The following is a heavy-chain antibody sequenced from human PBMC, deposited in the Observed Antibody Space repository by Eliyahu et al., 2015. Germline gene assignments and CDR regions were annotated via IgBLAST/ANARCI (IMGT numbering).Heavy chain of an antibody. Sequence: QITLRESGPTLVKPTQTLTLTCTFSGLSLSTSGVGVGWSRQPPGKALEWLAVIYWNDDKRYSPSPKSRLTITKDTSKNQVVLTMTNMDPVDTGTYYCAHNGGSEESGGYCRTATCLRWFDLWGQGTLVTVSS. J-gene: IGHJ5*02. CDR3: AHNGGSEESGGYCRTATCLRWFDL. CDR1: GLSLSTSGVG. CDR2: IYWNDDK. V-gene: IGHV2-5*01. D-gene: IGHD2-2*01.